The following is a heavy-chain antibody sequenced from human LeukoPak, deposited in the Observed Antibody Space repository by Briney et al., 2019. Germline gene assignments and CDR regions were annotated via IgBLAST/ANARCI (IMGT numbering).Heavy chain of an antibody. Sequence: SETLSLTCAVYGGSFSGYYWSWIRQPPGKGLEWIGYIYCSGSTNYNPSLKSRVTISVDTSKNQFSLKLSSVTAADTAVYYCARYLTGDYMDVWGKGTTVTVSS. CDR2: IYCSGST. D-gene: IGHD4/OR15-4a*01. CDR3: ARYLTGDYMDV. CDR1: GGSFSGYY. V-gene: IGHV4-59*01. J-gene: IGHJ6*03.